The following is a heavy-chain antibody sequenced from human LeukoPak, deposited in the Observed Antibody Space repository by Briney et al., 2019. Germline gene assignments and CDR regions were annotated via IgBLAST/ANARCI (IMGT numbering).Heavy chain of an antibody. D-gene: IGHD3-22*01. CDR3: ARDARRDYYDSSGYSSYFDY. J-gene: IGHJ4*02. CDR1: GFTVSSNY. CDR2: IYSGGST. V-gene: IGHV3-66*01. Sequence: GGSLRLSCAASGFTVSSNYMSWVRQAPGKGLEWVSVIYSGGSTYYADSVKGRFTISRDKSKNTLYLQMNSLRAEDTAVYYCARDARRDYYDSSGYSSYFDYWGQGTLVTVSS.